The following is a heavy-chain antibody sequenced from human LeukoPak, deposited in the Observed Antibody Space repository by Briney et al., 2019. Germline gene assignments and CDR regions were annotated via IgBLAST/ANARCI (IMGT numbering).Heavy chain of an antibody. J-gene: IGHJ3*02. CDR1: GGSISSYY. Sequence: SETLSLTCTVSGGSISSYYWSWIRQPPGKGLEWIGYIYYSGSTNYNPSLKSRVTISVDTSKNHFSLNLRSVTAADTAIYYCATSRETREGNGFHIWGQGTMVTVS. CDR3: ATSRETREGNGFHI. CDR2: IYYSGST. D-gene: IGHD3-10*01. V-gene: IGHV4-59*01.